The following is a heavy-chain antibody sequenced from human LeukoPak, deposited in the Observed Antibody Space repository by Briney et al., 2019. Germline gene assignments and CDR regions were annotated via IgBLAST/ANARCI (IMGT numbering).Heavy chain of an antibody. CDR1: GFTFSTYS. D-gene: IGHD6-19*01. Sequence: GGSLRLSCAASGFTFSTYSMNWVRQAPGKGLEWVSYISTSSSTIYYADSVKGRFTISRDDAKNSLYLQMNSLRAEDTAVYYCAKGSQGIAVAGAFDYWGQGTLVTVSS. V-gene: IGHV3-48*01. CDR2: ISTSSSTI. J-gene: IGHJ4*02. CDR3: AKGSQGIAVAGAFDY.